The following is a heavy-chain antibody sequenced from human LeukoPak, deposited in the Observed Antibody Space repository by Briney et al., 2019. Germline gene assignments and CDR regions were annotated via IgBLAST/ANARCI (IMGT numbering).Heavy chain of an antibody. CDR2: IYPSGTT. D-gene: IGHD1-14*01. J-gene: IGHJ4*02. CDR3: ARRPESPITGFDF. CDR1: GYSVSSAYY. V-gene: IGHV4-38-2*01. Sequence: SETLSLTCAVPGYSVSSAYYWAWIRQPPGAGLEWIGSIYPSGTTYYKSSLRGRLIISIDASKNQFSLRLSSVTAADTAMYYCARRPESPITGFDFWGQGALVAVSS.